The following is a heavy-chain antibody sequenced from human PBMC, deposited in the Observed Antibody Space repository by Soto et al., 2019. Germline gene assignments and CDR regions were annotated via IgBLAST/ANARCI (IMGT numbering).Heavy chain of an antibody. V-gene: IGHV1-3*01. J-gene: IGHJ4*02. CDR3: TRMTTVTNIDY. D-gene: IGHD4-17*01. CDR2: INAVNGNT. CDR1: GYTFTNYA. Sequence: ASVKVSCKASGYTFTNYAMHWVRQAPGQRLEWMGWINAVNGNTKYSQKFQGRVTITRDTSASTAYMELSSLRSEDTAMYYCTRMTTVTNIDYWGQGTLVTVSS.